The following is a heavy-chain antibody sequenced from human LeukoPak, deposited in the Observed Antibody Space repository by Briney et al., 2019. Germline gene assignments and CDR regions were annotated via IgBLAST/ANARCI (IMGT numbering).Heavy chain of an antibody. J-gene: IGHJ5*02. CDR1: GGSISSYY. CDR2: IYYSGST. V-gene: IGHV4-59*01. D-gene: IGHD1-1*01. Sequence: SETLSLTCTVSGGSISSYYWSWIRQPPGKGLEWIGYIYYSGSTKYNPSLKSRVTISVDTPKNQFSLKLSSVTAADTAVYYCARDLGRSSGGLPGRRPTGSQNWFDPWGQGTLVTVSS. CDR3: ARDLGRSSGGLPGRRPTGSQNWFDP.